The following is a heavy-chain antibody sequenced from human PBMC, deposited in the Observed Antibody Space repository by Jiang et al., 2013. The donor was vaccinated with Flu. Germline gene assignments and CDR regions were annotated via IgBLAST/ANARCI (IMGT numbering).Heavy chain of an antibody. D-gene: IGHD6-19*01. CDR2: INHSGST. CDR1: GGSFSGYY. J-gene: IGHJ4*02. V-gene: IGHV4-34*01. Sequence: SLTCAVYGGSFSGYYWSWIRQPPGKGLEWIGEINHSGSTNYNPSLKSRVTISVDTSKNQFSLKLSSVTAADTAVYYCARGKWLVPKGFDYWGQGTLVTVSS. CDR3: ARGKWLVPKGFDY.